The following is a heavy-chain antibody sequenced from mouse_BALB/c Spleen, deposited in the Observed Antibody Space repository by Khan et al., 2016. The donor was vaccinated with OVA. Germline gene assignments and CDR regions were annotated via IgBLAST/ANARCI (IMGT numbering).Heavy chain of an antibody. CDR2: IYPGSGNT. CDR1: GYSFTDHY. Sequence: QVRLQQSGADLARPGASVNLSCKASGYSFTDHYITWVKQKTGQGLEWIGEIYPGSGNTYYNENFKGKASLTADKSSNTAYMQLSSLTSEDSAVYFCGRMDTTSFDFWGQGTTLTVSS. CDR3: GRMDTTSFDF. J-gene: IGHJ2*01. V-gene: IGHV1-77*01. D-gene: IGHD2-3*01.